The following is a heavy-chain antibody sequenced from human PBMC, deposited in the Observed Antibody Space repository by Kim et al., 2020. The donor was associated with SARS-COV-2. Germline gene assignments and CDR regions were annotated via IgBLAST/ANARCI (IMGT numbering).Heavy chain of an antibody. Sequence: SETLSLTCTVSGGSISSSSYYWGWIRQPPGKGLEWIGSIYYSGSTYYNPSLKSRVTISVDTSKNQFSLKLSSVTAADTAVYYCARHMDYYGSGSYYSTCWFDPCGQGTLVTVSS. CDR3: ARHMDYYGSGSYYSTCWFDP. CDR2: IYYSGST. V-gene: IGHV4-39*01. CDR1: GGSISSSSYY. J-gene: IGHJ5*02. D-gene: IGHD3-10*01.